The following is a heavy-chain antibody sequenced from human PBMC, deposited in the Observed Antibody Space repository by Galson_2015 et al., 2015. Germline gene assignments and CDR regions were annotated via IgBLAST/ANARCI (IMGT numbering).Heavy chain of an antibody. CDR3: ARATRFDY. D-gene: IGHD6-6*01. CDR1: GGSIRNYY. Sequence: ETLSLTCTVSGGSIRNYYWSWIRQPPGKGLEWMGFIYYSGRITTNYNPSLRSRVTISEDTSKNQFSLMLSSVTAADTAVYFCARATRFDYWGQGILVTVSS. CDR2: IYYSGRITT. J-gene: IGHJ4*02. V-gene: IGHV4-59*01.